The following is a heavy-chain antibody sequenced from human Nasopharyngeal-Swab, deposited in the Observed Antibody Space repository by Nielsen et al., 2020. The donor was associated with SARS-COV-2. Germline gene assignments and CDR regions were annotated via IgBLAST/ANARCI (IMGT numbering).Heavy chain of an antibody. Sequence: SETLSLTCAVYGGSFSGYYWSWIRQPPGKGLEWIGDINHSGSTNYNPSLKSRVTISVDTSKNQFSLKLSSVTATDTAVYYCARGGSAACPVVYYYYYYMDVWGKGTPVTVSS. D-gene: IGHD6-6*01. CDR2: INHSGST. CDR1: GGSFSGYY. V-gene: IGHV4-34*01. J-gene: IGHJ6*03. CDR3: ARGGSAACPVVYYYYYYMDV.